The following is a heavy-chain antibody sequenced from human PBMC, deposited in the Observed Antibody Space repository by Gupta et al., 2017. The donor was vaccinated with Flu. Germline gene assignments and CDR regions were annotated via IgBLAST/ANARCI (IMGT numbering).Heavy chain of an antibody. CDR2: MNPNSGNT. V-gene: IGHV1-8*01. D-gene: IGHD4-17*01. Sequence: QVQLVQSGAEVKKPGASVKVSCKASGYTFTSYDINWVRQATGQGLEWMGWMNPNSGNTGYAQKFQGRVTMTRNTSISTAYMELSSLRSEDTAVYYCAREGPNGDYNHYYGMDVWGQGTTVTVSS. CDR3: AREGPNGDYNHYYGMDV. J-gene: IGHJ6*02. CDR1: GYTFTSYD.